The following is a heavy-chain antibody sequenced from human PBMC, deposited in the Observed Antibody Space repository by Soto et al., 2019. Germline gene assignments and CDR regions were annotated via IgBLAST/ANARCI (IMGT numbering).Heavy chain of an antibody. CDR1: GFNFMDSA. Sequence: EVQLLESGGGWAQPGGPLRLSGAASGFNFMDSALSWVRQHTGKGLEWASSVTVRGDTTYYAVSVKGRFTISTANSKSTVYLQINGLRAEDTAVYYCAKHGCRYPACYPNYYNVDVWGKVATVTVSS. J-gene: IGHJ6*03. D-gene: IGHD2-15*01. CDR2: VTVRGDTT. V-gene: IGHV3-23*01. CDR3: AKHGCRYPACYPNYYNVDV.